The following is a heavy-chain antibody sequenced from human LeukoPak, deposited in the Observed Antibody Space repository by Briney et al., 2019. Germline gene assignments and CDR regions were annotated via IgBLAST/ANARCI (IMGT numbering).Heavy chain of an antibody. CDR2: ISSNGGST. Sequence: GGSLRLSCAASGFTFSSYAMHWVRQAPGKGLEYVSAISSNGGSTYYANSVKGRFTISRDNSKNTLYLQMGSLRTEDMAVYYCARCAWSSSSNYYYYMDVWGKGTTVIVSS. J-gene: IGHJ6*03. D-gene: IGHD6-6*01. V-gene: IGHV3-64*01. CDR3: ARCAWSSSSNYYYYMDV. CDR1: GFTFSSYA.